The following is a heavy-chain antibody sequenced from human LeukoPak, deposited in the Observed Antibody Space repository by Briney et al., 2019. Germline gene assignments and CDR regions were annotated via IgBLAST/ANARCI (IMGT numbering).Heavy chain of an antibody. V-gene: IGHV6-1*01. CDR1: GDSVSSNSAA. J-gene: IGHJ6*02. D-gene: IGHD2-15*01. CDR3: ARGDCSGGSCQRNYYYGMDV. CDR2: TYYRSKWYN. Sequence: SQTLSLTCAISGDSVSSNSAAWNWIRQSPSRGLEWLGRTYYRSKWYNDYAVSVKSRITINPDTSKNQFSPQLNSVTPEDTAVYYCARGDCSGGSCQRNYYYGMDVWGQGTTVTVSS.